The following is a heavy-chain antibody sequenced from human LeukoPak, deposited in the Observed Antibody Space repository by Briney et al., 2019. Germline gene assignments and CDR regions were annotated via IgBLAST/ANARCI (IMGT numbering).Heavy chain of an antibody. CDR2: INPNSGGT. J-gene: IGHJ6*03. CDR1: GYTFTGYY. CDR3: AREGYYGPGSYRYYYYTDV. Sequence: ASVKVSCKASGYTFTGYYMHWVRQAPGQGLEWMGWINPNSGGTNYAQKFQGRVTMTRDTSISTAYMELSRLRSDDTAVYYCAREGYYGPGSYRYYYYTDVWGKGTTVTVSS. D-gene: IGHD3-10*01. V-gene: IGHV1-2*02.